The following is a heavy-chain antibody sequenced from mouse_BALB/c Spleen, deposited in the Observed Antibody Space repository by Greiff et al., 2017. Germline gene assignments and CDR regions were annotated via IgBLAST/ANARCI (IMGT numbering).Heavy chain of an antibody. CDR2: IWGDGST. V-gene: IGHV2-6-7*01. Sequence: QVQLKESGPGLVAPSQSLSITCTVSGFSLTGYGVNWVRQPPGKGLEWLGMIWGDGSTDYNSALKSRLSISEDNSKSQVFLKMNSLQTDDTARYYCARDLWYYAMDYWGQGTSVTVSS. CDR1: GFSLTGYG. CDR3: ARDLWYYAMDY. J-gene: IGHJ4*01.